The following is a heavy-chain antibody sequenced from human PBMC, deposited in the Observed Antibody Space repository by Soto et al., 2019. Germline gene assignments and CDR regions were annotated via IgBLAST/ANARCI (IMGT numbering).Heavy chain of an antibody. D-gene: IGHD3-3*01. CDR2: FCIGDRT. Sequence: PGGSLRLSCAASGFFVISNSMSCVRQAPAKGLERVSVFCIGDRTDCAASVRGRFTISRDNSENTLCVQLNSVTAADTAVYYCARGGQDFWSGPFDYWGQGALVTVSS. J-gene: IGHJ4*02. CDR1: GFFVISNS. V-gene: IGHV3-53*01. CDR3: ARGGQDFWSGPFDY.